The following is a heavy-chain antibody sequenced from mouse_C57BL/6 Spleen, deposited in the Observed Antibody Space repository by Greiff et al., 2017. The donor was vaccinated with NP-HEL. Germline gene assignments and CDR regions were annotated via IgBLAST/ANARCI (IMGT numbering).Heavy chain of an antibody. CDR3: TTGRYFV. V-gene: IGHV14-4*01. CDR1: GFNIKDDY. J-gene: IGHJ1*03. CDR2: IDPENGDT. Sequence: EVKLQQSGAELVRPGASVKLSCTASGFNIKDDYMHWVKQRPEQGLEWIGWIDPENGDTEYASKFQGKATITADTSSNTAYLQLSSLTSEDTAVYYCTTGRYFVWGTGTTVTVSS. D-gene: IGHD2-14*01.